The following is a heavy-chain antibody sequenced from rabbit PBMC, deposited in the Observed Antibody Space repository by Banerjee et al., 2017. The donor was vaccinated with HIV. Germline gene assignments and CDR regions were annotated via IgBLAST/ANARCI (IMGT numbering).Heavy chain of an antibody. V-gene: IGHV1S45*01. D-gene: IGHD6-1*01. CDR3: ARRANVDGAALNL. CDR1: GFDLSSYYY. J-gene: IGHJ4*01. Sequence: QEQLEESGGGLVKPEGSLTLTCKASGFDLSSYYYMCWVRQAPGKGLELIACIYTSGSGSTYYASWAKGRFTISKASSTTVTLQMTSLTAADTATYFCARRANVDGAALNLWGPGTLVTVS. CDR2: IYTSGSGST.